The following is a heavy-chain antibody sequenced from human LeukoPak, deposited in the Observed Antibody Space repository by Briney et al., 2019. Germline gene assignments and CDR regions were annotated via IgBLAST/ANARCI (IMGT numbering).Heavy chain of an antibody. CDR1: GFTVSSNY. V-gene: IGHV3-53*05. CDR3: AKSAYRKGYYYYYMDV. D-gene: IGHD1-26*01. CDR2: IYSGGST. J-gene: IGHJ6*03. Sequence: GGSLRLSCAASGFTVSSNYMSWVRQAPGKGLEWVSVIYSGGSTYYADPVKGRFTISRDNSKNTLYLQMNSLRAEDTAVYYCAKSAYRKGYYYYYMDVWGKGTTVTVSS.